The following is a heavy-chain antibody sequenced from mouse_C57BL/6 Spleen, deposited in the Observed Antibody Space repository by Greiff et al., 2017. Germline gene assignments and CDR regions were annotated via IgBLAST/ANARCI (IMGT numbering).Heavy chain of an antibody. V-gene: IGHV5-4*03. D-gene: IGHD2-1*01. CDR1: GFTFSSYA. CDR3: AKVYGNYAAMDY. J-gene: IGHJ4*01. CDR2: ISDGGSYT. Sequence: EVKLVESGGGLVKPGGSLKLSCAASGFTFSSYAMSWVRQTPENGLEWVATISDGGSYTYYPDNVKGRFTISRDNSKNNRYVHMSHLKSEDTAMYDCAKVYGNYAAMDYWGQGPSGTVSS.